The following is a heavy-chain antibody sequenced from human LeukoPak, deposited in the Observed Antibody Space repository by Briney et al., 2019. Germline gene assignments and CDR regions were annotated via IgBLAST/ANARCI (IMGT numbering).Heavy chain of an antibody. V-gene: IGHV3-23*01. CDR3: AKDLALYSGPYTGSYYSPIDY. J-gene: IGHJ4*02. CDR2: ISGSGGNT. Sequence: GGSLRLSCAASGFIFSDYAMSWVRQAPGKGLEWVSSISGSGGNTYYADSVKGQFTISRDNSKNTLYLQIYSLRAEDTAVYYCAKDLALYSGPYTGSYYSPIDYWGQGTLVTVSS. CDR1: GFIFSDYA. D-gene: IGHD1-26*01.